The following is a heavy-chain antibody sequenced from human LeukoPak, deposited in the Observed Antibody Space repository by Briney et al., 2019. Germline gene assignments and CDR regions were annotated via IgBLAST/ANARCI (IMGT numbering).Heavy chain of an antibody. CDR1: GFTVSNNY. CDR3: AGRRVLDASFDY. Sequence: GGSLRLSCAVSGFTVSNNYMSWVRQAPGKGLEGVSVIYSGDNTYYVESVKGRFTISRDNSKNTLFLQMNRLRAEDTAVYYCAGRRVLDASFDYWGQGTLVTVSS. J-gene: IGHJ4*02. D-gene: IGHD3-16*01. CDR2: IYSGDNT. V-gene: IGHV3-66*02.